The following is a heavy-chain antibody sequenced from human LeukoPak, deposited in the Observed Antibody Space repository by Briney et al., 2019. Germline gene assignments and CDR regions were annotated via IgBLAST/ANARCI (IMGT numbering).Heavy chain of an antibody. Sequence: SVKVSCKASGGTFSSYAISWVRQAPGQGLEWMGGIIPIFGTANYAQKFQGRVTITADESTSTAYMELSSLRSEDTAVYYCARGRSRGSQTFDYWGQGTLVTVSS. CDR1: GGTFSSYA. CDR3: ARGRSRGSQTFDY. CDR2: IIPIFGTA. V-gene: IGHV1-69*13. J-gene: IGHJ4*02. D-gene: IGHD1-26*01.